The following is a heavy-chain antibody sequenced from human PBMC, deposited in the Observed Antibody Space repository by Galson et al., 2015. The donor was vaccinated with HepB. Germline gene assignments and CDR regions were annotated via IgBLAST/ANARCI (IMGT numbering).Heavy chain of an antibody. V-gene: IGHV3-64*01. CDR1: GFTFSSSA. Sequence: SLRPSCAATGFTFSSSATHWVRKAPGKGLEYVSAISSNGGSTYYANSVKGRFTISRDNSKNTLYLQMGSLRAEDMAVYYCARDMVGYYGSGSSPGDYWGQGTLVTVSS. J-gene: IGHJ4*02. CDR2: ISSNGGST. D-gene: IGHD3-10*01. CDR3: ARDMVGYYGSGSSPGDY.